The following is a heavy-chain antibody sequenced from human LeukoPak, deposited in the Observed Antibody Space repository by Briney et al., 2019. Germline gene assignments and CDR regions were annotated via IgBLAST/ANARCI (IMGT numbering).Heavy chain of an antibody. J-gene: IGHJ5*02. D-gene: IGHD2-2*01. CDR2: IKQDGSEK. Sequence: GGSLRLPCAASGFTFSSYWMSWVRQAPGKGLEWVANIKQDGSEKYYVDSVKGRFTISRDNAKNSLYLQMNSLRAEDTAVYYCARDRPYCSRTSCYNPLDHNWFDPWGQGTLVTVSS. CDR1: GFTFSSYW. CDR3: ARDRPYCSRTSCYNPLDHNWFDP. V-gene: IGHV3-7*01.